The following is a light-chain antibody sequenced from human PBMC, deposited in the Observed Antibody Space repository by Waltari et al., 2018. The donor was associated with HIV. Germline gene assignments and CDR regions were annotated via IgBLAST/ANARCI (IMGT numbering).Light chain of an antibody. CDR2: DVT. V-gene: IGLV2-14*02. J-gene: IGLJ2*01. Sequence: QSALTQPASVSGSPGQPITISCTGTSSDVGSYNLVSWYQQHPGKAPKLMIYDVTNRPSGVSTRFSGSKSGNTASLTISGLQAEDEADYYCSSYTRSTTLEVFGGGTRLTVL. CDR3: SSYTRSTTLEV. CDR1: SSDVGSYNL.